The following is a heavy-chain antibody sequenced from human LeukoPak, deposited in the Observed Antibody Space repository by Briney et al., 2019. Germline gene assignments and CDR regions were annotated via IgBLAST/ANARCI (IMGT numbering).Heavy chain of an antibody. CDR1: GGSISSTSYY. D-gene: IGHD3-16*01. V-gene: IGHV4-39*01. CDR2: IYQNGNT. CDR3: ARGRIGGPKAPFDY. Sequence: SETLSLTCTVSGGSISSTSYYWGWIRQPPGKGLEWIGSIYQNGNTYYNPSLKSRVTISVDTSKNQFSLNLSSVTAADTAVYYCARGRIGGPKAPFDYWGQGTLVTVSS. J-gene: IGHJ4*02.